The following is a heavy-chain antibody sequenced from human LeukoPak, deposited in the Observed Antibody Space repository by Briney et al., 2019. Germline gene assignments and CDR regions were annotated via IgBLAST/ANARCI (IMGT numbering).Heavy chain of an antibody. CDR2: IGTAGET. Sequence: HAGGSLRLSCAASGFTFSKYDMHWVRQATGKGLEWVSSIGTAGETYYPGSVRGRFTISRENAKNSLILQMNSLRDGDTAVYYCARGTTRDRSAIKNAFDIWGQGTMVTVSS. V-gene: IGHV3-13*04. CDR3: ARGTTRDRSAIKNAFDI. D-gene: IGHD3-22*01. CDR1: GFTFSKYD. J-gene: IGHJ3*02.